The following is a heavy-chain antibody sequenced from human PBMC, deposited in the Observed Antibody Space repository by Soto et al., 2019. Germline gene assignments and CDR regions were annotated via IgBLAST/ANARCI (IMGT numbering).Heavy chain of an antibody. CDR3: ASSKVEAPHFDY. Sequence: PSETLSLTCTVSGGSISSRSYYWGWIRQHPGKGLEWIGYIYYSGSTYYNPSLKSRVTISVDTSKNQFSLKLSSVTAADTAVYYCASSKVEAPHFDYWGQGTLVTVSS. CDR1: GGSISSRSYY. V-gene: IGHV4-31*03. J-gene: IGHJ4*02. CDR2: IYYSGST.